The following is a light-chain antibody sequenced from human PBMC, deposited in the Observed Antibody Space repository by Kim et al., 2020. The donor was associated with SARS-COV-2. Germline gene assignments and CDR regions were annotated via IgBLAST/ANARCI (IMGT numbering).Light chain of an antibody. CDR3: QQYGSSPT. V-gene: IGKV3-20*01. CDR2: GAS. J-gene: IGKJ4*01. Sequence: LSPGERATLSCRASQSVSSSYLAWYQQKTGQAPRLLIYGASSRATGIPDRFSGSGSGTDFTLTISRLEPEDFAVYYCQQYGSSPTFGGGTKVDIK. CDR1: QSVSSSY.